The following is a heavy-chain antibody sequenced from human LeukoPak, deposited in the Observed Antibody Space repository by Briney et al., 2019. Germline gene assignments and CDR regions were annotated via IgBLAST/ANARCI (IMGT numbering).Heavy chain of an antibody. CDR2: ISSSSSYI. D-gene: IGHD2-2*02. J-gene: IGHJ6*03. V-gene: IGHV3-21*01. CDR1: GFTFSSYS. CDR3: ASRGYCSSTSCYSPNHYYYYMDV. Sequence: GGSLRLSCAASGFTFSSYSMNWVRQAPGKGLEWVSSISSSSSYIYYADSVKGRFTISRDNAKNSLYLQMNSLRAEDTAVYYCASRGYCSSTSCYSPNHYYYYMDVWGKGTTVTVSS.